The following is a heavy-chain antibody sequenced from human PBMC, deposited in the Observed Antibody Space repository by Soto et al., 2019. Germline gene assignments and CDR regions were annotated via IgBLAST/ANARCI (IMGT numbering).Heavy chain of an antibody. CDR1: GFTLSTYA. D-gene: IGHD1-1*01. V-gene: IGHV3-23*01. J-gene: IGHJ6*02. CDR3: VKGYWKGDV. CDR2: ISGSDGSI. Sequence: EVQLLESGGGLVQPGGSLRLSCAASGFTLSTYAMSWVRQAPGNGLEWVSAISGSDGSIHYADSVKGRFTISRDNSKNTPYLQMNSLRDEDTAVYHCVKGYWKGDVWGQGTTVTVSS.